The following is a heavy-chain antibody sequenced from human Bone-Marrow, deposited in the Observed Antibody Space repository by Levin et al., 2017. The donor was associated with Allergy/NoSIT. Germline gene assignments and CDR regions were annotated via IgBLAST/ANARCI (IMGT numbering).Heavy chain of an antibody. CDR2: IYYSGST. CDR3: ARCKAAAPLSNWFDP. V-gene: IGHV4-39*01. D-gene: IGHD6-13*01. J-gene: IGHJ5*02. CDR1: GGSISSSSYY. Sequence: PSETLSLTCTVSGGSISSSSYYWGWIRQPPGTGLEWIGSIYYSGSTYYNPSLKSRVTISVDTSKNQFSLKLSSVTAADTAVYYCARCKAAAPLSNWFDPWGQGTLVTVSS.